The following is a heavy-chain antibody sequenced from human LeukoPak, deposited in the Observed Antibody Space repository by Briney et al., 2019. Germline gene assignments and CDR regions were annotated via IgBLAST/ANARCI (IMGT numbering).Heavy chain of an antibody. V-gene: IGHV1-69*05. J-gene: IGHJ4*02. CDR3: ARGRAYCGGDCYFDY. Sequence: ASVKVSCKASGGTFSSYAISWVRQAPGQGLEWMGRIIPIFGTANYAQKFQGRVTITTDESTSTAYMELSSLRSEDTAVYYCARGRAYCGGDCYFDYWGQGTLVTVSS. CDR1: GGTFSSYA. D-gene: IGHD2-21*01. CDR2: IIPIFGTA.